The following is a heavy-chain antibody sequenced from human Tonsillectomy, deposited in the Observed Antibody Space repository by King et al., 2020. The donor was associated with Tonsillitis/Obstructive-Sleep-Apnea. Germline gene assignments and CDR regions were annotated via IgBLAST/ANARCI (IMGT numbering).Heavy chain of an antibody. CDR3: STHLGRDFPHWYFDL. CDR2: IKQDGSEK. J-gene: IGHJ2*01. Sequence: VQLVESGGGLVQPGGSLRLSCAASGFTFSSYWMSWVRQAPGKGLEWVANIKQDGSEKYYVDSVKGRFTISRDNAKNSLYLQMNILRAEFKAVYYCSTHLGRDFPHWYFDLWGRGTLITVSS. CDR1: GFTFSSYW. D-gene: IGHD2-21*02. V-gene: IGHV3-7*03.